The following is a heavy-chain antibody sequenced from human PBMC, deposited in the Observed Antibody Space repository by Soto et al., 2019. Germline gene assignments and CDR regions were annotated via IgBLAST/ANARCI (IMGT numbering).Heavy chain of an antibody. CDR1: GGSISSYY. Sequence: SETLSLTCTVSGGSISSYYWSRIRQPPGKGLEWIGYIYYSGSTNYNPSLKSRVTISVDTSKNQFSLKLSSVTAADTAVYYCARDYRGDGYNPYYFDYWGQGTLVTVSS. D-gene: IGHD3-10*01. CDR3: ARDYRGDGYNPYYFDY. J-gene: IGHJ4*02. V-gene: IGHV4-59*01. CDR2: IYYSGST.